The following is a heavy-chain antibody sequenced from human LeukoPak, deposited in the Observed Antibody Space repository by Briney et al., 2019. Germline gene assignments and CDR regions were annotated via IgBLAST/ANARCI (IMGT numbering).Heavy chain of an antibody. CDR2: ISSSSSYI. CDR1: GFTFSSYS. D-gene: IGHD5-18*01. J-gene: IGHJ6*02. Sequence: GGSLGLSCAASGFTFSSYSMNWVRQAPGKGLEWVSSISSSSSYIYYADSVKGRFTISRDNAKNSLYLQMNSLRAEDTAVYYCARDFGSPGYSYGYDYYYGMDVWGQGTTVTVSS. CDR3: ARDFGSPGYSYGYDYYYGMDV. V-gene: IGHV3-21*01.